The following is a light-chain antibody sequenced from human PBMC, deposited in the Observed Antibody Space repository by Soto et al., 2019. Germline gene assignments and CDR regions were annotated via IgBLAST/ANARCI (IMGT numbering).Light chain of an antibody. CDR2: GAS. V-gene: IGKV3-15*01. CDR3: QQYKNWRT. J-gene: IGKJ1*01. CDR1: QSIDNR. Sequence: IVMTQSPATLSVSPGERATLSCRASQSIDNRSDWYQQRPGQAPRLLIYGASTRATGIPARFSGSGSGTEFTLTISGLQSEDFGVYYCQQYKNWRTFGQGTNVETK.